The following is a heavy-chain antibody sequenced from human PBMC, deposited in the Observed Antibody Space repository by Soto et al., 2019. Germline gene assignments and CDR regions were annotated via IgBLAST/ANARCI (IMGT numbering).Heavy chain of an antibody. CDR2: IYYCGST. Sequence: SETLSLTCTVSGGSISSYYWSWVRQPPGKGLEWIGYIYYCGSTNYNPSLKSRVTISVDTSKNQFSLKLSSVTAADTAVYYCASSPFSYGSGSYYNVYYYYGMDVWGQGTTVTVSS. V-gene: IGHV4-59*01. CDR1: GGSISSYY. J-gene: IGHJ6*02. D-gene: IGHD3-10*01. CDR3: ASSPFSYGSGSYYNVYYYYGMDV.